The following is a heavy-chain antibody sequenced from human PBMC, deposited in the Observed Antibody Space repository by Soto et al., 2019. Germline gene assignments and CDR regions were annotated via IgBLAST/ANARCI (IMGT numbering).Heavy chain of an antibody. J-gene: IGHJ6*02. CDR2: ISSSSTI. CDR1: GFTFSSYS. CDR3: ASTTADYYYYGMDV. V-gene: IGHV3-48*02. D-gene: IGHD4-17*01. Sequence: GGSLRLSCAASGFTFSSYSMNWVRQAPGKGLEWVSYISSSSTIYYADSVKGRFTISRDNAKNSLYLQMNSLRDEDTAVYYCASTTADYYYYGMDVWGQGTTVTVSS.